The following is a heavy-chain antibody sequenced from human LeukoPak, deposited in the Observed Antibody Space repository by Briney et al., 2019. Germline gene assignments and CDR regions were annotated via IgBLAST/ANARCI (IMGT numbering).Heavy chain of an antibody. D-gene: IGHD2-15*01. V-gene: IGHV4-39*01. CDR1: GGSISSSSYY. CDR2: IYYSGST. Sequence: PSETLSLTCTVSGGSISSSSYYWGWIRQPPGKGLEWIGSIYYSGSTYYNPSLKSRVTISVDTSKNQFSLKLSSVTAADTAVYYCARRYCSGGSCPLDCWGQGTLVTVSS. J-gene: IGHJ4*02. CDR3: ARRYCSGGSCPLDC.